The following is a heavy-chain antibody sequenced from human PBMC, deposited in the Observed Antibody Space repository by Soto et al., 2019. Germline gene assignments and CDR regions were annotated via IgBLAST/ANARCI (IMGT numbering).Heavy chain of an antibody. V-gene: IGHV3-23*01. CDR2: NGGSRGGT. CDR1: GFPFSRVA. CDR3: ASAKTVVVAPLAI. Sequence: ELQLFESGGGLVQQGGSLTLSCTASGFPFSRVAMSWVRQAPGQGLEWVKSISANGGSRGGTYYADSVKGRFTISRDNSKNTIYLQVHSLTGADTAVYFCASAKTVVVAPLAIWGQGTLVNVS. D-gene: IGHD2-15*01. J-gene: IGHJ3*02.